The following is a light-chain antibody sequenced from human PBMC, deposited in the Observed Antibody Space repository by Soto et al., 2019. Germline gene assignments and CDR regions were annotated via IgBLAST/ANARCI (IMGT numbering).Light chain of an antibody. J-gene: IGKJ1*01. CDR3: QQFHDSTWT. Sequence: DIVMTQSPDSLAVSLGERATIKCRSSQTVLNTSNSKNYLAWYQQKPGQPPQLLIYWASTRESGVPDRFIGGGSGTDFPLTISSLQAEDVALYFCQQFHDSTWTFGQGTKVEIK. V-gene: IGKV4-1*01. CDR2: WAS. CDR1: QTVLNTSNSKNY.